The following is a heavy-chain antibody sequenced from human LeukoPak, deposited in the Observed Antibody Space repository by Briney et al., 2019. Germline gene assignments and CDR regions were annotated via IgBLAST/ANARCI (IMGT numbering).Heavy chain of an antibody. CDR1: GGSISSYY. CDR3: ARPNSGSYSWYFDL. CDR2: IYYSGST. V-gene: IGHV4-59*08. Sequence: PSETLSLTCTVSGGSISSYYWSWIRQPPGKGLEWIGYIYYSGSTNYNPSLKSRVTISVDTSKNQFSLKLSSVTAADTAVYYCARPNSGSYSWYFDLWGRGTLVTVSS. J-gene: IGHJ2*01. D-gene: IGHD1-26*01.